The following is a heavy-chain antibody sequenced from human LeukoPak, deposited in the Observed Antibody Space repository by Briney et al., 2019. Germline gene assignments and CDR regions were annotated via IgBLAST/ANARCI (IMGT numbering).Heavy chain of an antibody. D-gene: IGHD2-2*01. J-gene: IGHJ2*01. CDR1: GGSFSGYY. V-gene: IGHV4-34*01. CDR3: ARGFGRVVPAANGNWYFDL. CDR2: INHSGST. Sequence: SGTLSLTCAVYGGSFSGYYWSWIRQPPGKGLEWIGEINHSGSTNYNPSLKSRVTISVDTSKNQFSLKLSSVTAADTAVYYCARGFGRVVPAANGNWYFDLWGRGTLVTVSS.